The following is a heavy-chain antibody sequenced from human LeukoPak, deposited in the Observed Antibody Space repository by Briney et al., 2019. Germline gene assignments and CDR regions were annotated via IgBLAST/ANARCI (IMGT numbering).Heavy chain of an antibody. D-gene: IGHD3-9*01. CDR3: AKDGGEYYDILTGYYPRLYYMDV. CDR1: GFTFSTYG. CDR2: ISGSGGST. J-gene: IGHJ6*03. Sequence: HPGGSLRLSCVASGFTFSTYGMSWVRQAPGKGLEWVSAISGSGGSTYYADSVKGRFTISRDNSKNTLYLQMNGLRAEDTAVYYCAKDGGEYYDILTGYYPRLYYMDVWGKGTTVTISS. V-gene: IGHV3-23*01.